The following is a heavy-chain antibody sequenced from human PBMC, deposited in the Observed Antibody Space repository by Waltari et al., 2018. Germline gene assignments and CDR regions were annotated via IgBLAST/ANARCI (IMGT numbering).Heavy chain of an antibody. V-gene: IGHV5-51*01. CDR1: GYSFTSYW. CDR3: AVKLYYDSSGYYLGGAFDI. CDR2: IYPGDSDT. J-gene: IGHJ3*02. D-gene: IGHD3-22*01. Sequence: EVQLVQSGAEVKKPGESLKISCKGSGYSFTSYWIGWVRQMPGKGLEWMGIIYPGDSDTRYSPSFQGQVTISADKSISTAYLQWSSLKASDTAMYYCAVKLYYDSSGYYLGGAFDIWGQGTMVTVSS.